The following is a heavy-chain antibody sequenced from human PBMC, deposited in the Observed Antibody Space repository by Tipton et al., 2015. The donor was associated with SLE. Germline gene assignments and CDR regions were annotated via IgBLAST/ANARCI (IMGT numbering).Heavy chain of an antibody. Sequence: LRLSCTVSGGSISSTSYYWGWIRQPPGKGLEWIGSIYYSGSTYYNPSLKSRVTISVDTSKNQFSLKLSSVTAAETAEYYCERSYSSTWLLFDYWGQGTLVNVS. CDR1: GGSISSTSYY. CDR3: ERSYSSTWLLFDY. CDR2: IYYSGST. D-gene: IGHD6-13*01. V-gene: IGHV4-39*01. J-gene: IGHJ4*02.